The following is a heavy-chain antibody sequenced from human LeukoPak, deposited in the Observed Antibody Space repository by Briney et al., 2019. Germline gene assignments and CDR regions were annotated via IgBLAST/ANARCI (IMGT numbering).Heavy chain of an antibody. CDR1: GFTFSSYA. Sequence: PGGSLRLSCAASGFTFSSYAMSWVRQAPGRGLEWVSAISGSGGSTYYADSVKGRFTISRDNSKNTLYLQMNSLRAEDTAVYYCAKIQLGPDYYFDYWGQGTLVTVSS. D-gene: IGHD5-18*01. V-gene: IGHV3-23*01. J-gene: IGHJ4*02. CDR2: ISGSGGST. CDR3: AKIQLGPDYYFDY.